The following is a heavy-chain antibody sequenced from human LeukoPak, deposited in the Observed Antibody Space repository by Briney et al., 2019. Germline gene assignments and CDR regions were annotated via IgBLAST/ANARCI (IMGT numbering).Heavy chain of an antibody. CDR1: GYTFTGYY. D-gene: IGHD2-2*01. Sequence: ASVKVSCKASGYTFTGYYMHWVRQAPGQGLEWMGWINPSSGGTNYAQKFQGRVTMTRDTSISTAYMELSRLRSDDTAVYYCARLVPAAIAFDPWGQGTLVTVSS. CDR3: ARLVPAAIAFDP. J-gene: IGHJ5*02. CDR2: INPSSGGT. V-gene: IGHV1-2*02.